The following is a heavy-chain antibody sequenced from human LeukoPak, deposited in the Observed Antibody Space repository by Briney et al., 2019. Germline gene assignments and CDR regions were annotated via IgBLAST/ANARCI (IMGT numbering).Heavy chain of an antibody. CDR2: ISAYNGNT. D-gene: IGHD2-2*01. V-gene: IGHV1-18*01. J-gene: IGHJ4*02. CDR3: ARDSSRCSSTSCYDY. CDR1: GYTFTSYG. Sequence: GASVKVSCKASGYTFTSYGISWERQAPGQGLEWMGWISAYNGNTNYAQKLQGRVTVTTDTSTSTAYMELRSLRSDDTAVYYCARDSSRCSSTSCYDYWGQGTLVTVSS.